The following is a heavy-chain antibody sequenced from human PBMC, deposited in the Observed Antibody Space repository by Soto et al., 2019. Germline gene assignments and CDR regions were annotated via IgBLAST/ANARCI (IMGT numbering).Heavy chain of an antibody. J-gene: IGHJ5*02. CDR3: ASGFAGVTRAYSFDP. Sequence: AAVKVAWKASGYTFTTYYMHWVRRAPGQGLEWMGIINPNGDVTSYGQNFEGRVTMTSDTSTSTIYMELTSLRSEDTAVYLCASGFAGVTRAYSFDPSSQITLFSVAS. D-gene: IGHD3-16*01. CDR2: INPNGDVT. V-gene: IGHV1-46*01. CDR1: GYTFTTYY.